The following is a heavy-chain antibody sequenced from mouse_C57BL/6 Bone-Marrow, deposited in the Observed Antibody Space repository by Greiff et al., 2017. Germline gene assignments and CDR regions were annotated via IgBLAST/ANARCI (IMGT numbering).Heavy chain of an antibody. CDR2: IYPRSGNT. D-gene: IGHD1-1*01. CDR3: ARKALYYGSSQGYFDV. J-gene: IGHJ1*03. V-gene: IGHV1-81*01. Sequence: VQLQQSGAELARPGASVKLSCKASGYTFTSYGISWVKQRTGQGLEWIGEIYPRSGNTYYNEKFKGKATLTADKSSSTAYMELRSLTSEDSAVXFCARKALYYGSSQGYFDVWGTGTTVTVSS. CDR1: GYTFTSYG.